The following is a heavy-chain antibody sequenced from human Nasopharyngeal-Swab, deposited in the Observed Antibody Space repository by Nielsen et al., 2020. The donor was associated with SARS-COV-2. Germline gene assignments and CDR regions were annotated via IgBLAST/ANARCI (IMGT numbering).Heavy chain of an antibody. V-gene: IGHV3-73*01. CDR3: TRCGGGCYSGRDY. D-gene: IGHD2-15*01. CDR1: GFTFSPSA. CDR2: IRSKGNNYAT. Sequence: GGSLRLSCAASGFTFSPSAIHWVRQASGKGLEWVGPIRSKGNNYATAYSASVKGRFIIFRDDPTNTAYLQMNSLKTEDTAMYYCTRCGGGCYSGRDYWGQGTLVTVSS. J-gene: IGHJ4*02.